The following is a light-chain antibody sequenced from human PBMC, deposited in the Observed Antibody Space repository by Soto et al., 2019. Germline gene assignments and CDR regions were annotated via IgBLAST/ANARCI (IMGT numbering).Light chain of an antibody. CDR3: QSYDSSRGV. J-gene: IGLJ1*01. CDR1: SSNIGAGYD. V-gene: IGLV1-40*01. CDR2: GNS. Sequence: QSVLTQPPSASGTPGLRVTISCSGGSSNIGAGYDVHWYQQLPGTAPKLLIYGNSNRPSGVPDRFSGSKSGTSASLAITGLQAEDEADYYCQSYDSSRGVFGTGTKVTVL.